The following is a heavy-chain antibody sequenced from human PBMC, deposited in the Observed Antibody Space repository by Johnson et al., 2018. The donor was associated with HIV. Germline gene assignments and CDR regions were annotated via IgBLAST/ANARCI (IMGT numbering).Heavy chain of an antibody. J-gene: IGHJ3*02. CDR1: GFTFSSYW. Sequence: VQLVESGGGLVQPGGSLRLSCAASGFTFSSYWMSWVRQAPGKGLEWVANIKQDGSEKYYVDSVKGRFTISRDNAKNSLYLQMNSLRAEDTAVYYCARDGTPYSGFGELLGPQYHGFDIWGQGTIVTVSS. CDR3: ARDGTPYSGFGELLGPQYHGFDI. CDR2: IKQDGSEK. V-gene: IGHV3-7*01. D-gene: IGHD3-10*01.